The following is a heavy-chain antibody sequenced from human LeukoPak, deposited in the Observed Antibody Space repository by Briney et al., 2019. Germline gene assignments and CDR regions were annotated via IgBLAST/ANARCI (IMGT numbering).Heavy chain of an antibody. J-gene: IGHJ4*02. CDR1: GFTFSSYS. CDR2: ISSSSSYI. CDR3: ARVTGGPQWAAYYFDY. Sequence: GGSLRLSCAASGFTFSSYSMNWVRQAPGKGLEWVSSISSSSSYIYYADSVKGRFTISRDNAKNSLYLQMNSLRAEDTAVYYCARVTGGPQWAAYYFDYWGQGTLVTVSS. D-gene: IGHD3-9*01. V-gene: IGHV3-21*01.